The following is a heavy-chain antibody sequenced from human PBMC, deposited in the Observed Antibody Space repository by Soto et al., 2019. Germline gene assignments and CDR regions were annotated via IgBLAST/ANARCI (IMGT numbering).Heavy chain of an antibody. Sequence: QVQLQESGPGLVKPSQTLSLTCTVSCGSISSGGYYWTWIRQHPGKGLEWIGYNYYSGITYYNPSLKPRVTMSLDTSKNQFSLKLSSVTAADTSVYYCARGSSIAGLYYGMDVWGQGTTVTVSS. CDR2: NYYSGIT. CDR3: ARGSSIAGLYYGMDV. D-gene: IGHD6-6*01. CDR1: CGSISSGGYY. V-gene: IGHV4-31*03. J-gene: IGHJ6*02.